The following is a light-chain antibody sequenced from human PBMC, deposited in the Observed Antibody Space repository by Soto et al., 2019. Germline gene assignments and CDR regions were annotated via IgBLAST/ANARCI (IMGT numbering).Light chain of an antibody. Sequence: DIVMTQTPLSSPVTLGQPASISCRSSQILLHSDGNTYLSWLQQRPGQPPRPLIDKISNRFSGVPDRFSGSGAGTDFTLKISRVEAEDVGVDYCMQATLFPQTFGRGAKVEI. J-gene: IGKJ1*01. CDR3: MQATLFPQT. CDR1: QILLHSDGNTY. V-gene: IGKV2-24*01. CDR2: KIS.